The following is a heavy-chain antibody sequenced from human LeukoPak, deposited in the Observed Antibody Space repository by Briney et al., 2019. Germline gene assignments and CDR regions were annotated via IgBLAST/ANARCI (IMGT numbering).Heavy chain of an antibody. Sequence: PGGSLRLSCVASGFTFSDYYMSWIRQAPGKGLESVSYISSSGSSIYYADSVKGRFTISRDNAKNSLYLQMCSLRAEDTAVYYCARDLEIAAVPWGQGTLVTVSS. V-gene: IGHV3-11*01. D-gene: IGHD6-13*01. CDR2: ISSSGSSI. CDR3: ARDLEIAAVP. J-gene: IGHJ5*02. CDR1: GFTFSDYY.